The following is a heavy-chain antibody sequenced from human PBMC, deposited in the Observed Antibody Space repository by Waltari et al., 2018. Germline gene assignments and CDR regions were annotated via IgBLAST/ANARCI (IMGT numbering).Heavy chain of an antibody. V-gene: IGHV1-69*01. D-gene: IGHD2-2*01. J-gene: IGHJ4*02. Sequence: QVQLVQSGAEVKKPGSSVKVSCKASGGTFSSYAISWVRQAPGKGLEWMGGSIRIFGTANYAQKFQGRGRMTADESTSTAYMELSSLRSEDTAVYYCARGRGQYQLRTYYFDYWGQGTLVTVSS. CDR3: ARGRGQYQLRTYYFDY. CDR2: SIRIFGTA. CDR1: GGTFSSYA.